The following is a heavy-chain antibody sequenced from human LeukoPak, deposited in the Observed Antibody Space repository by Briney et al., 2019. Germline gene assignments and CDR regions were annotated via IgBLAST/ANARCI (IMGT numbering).Heavy chain of an antibody. CDR2: INPSGGST. CDR1: GYTFTSYY. J-gene: IGHJ5*02. Sequence: ASVKVSCKASGYTFTSYYMHWVRQAPGQGLEWMGIINPSGGSTSYAQKFQGRVTMTTDTSTSTAYMELRSLRSDDTAVYYCARYLYSSGWYLGWFDPWGQGTLVTVSS. CDR3: ARYLYSSGWYLGWFDP. V-gene: IGHV1-46*01. D-gene: IGHD6-19*01.